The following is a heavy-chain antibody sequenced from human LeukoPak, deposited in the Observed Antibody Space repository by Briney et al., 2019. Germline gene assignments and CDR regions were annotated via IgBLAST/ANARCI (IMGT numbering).Heavy chain of an antibody. CDR3: AGYGVYPY. Sequence: GGSLRLSCAASGFAVNTYDMHWVHQAPGEGPQWIAYFGISGTIYYADSVRGRFTISRDSAKNSLYLQMNGLRVDDTAIYYCAGYGVYPYWGQGTPVTVSS. CDR2: FGISGTI. D-gene: IGHD5/OR15-5a*01. V-gene: IGHV3-48*01. J-gene: IGHJ4*02. CDR1: GFAVNTYD.